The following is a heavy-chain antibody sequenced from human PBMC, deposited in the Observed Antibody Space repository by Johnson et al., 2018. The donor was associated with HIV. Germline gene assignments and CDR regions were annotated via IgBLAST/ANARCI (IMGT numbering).Heavy chain of an antibody. Sequence: QVQLVESGGGLVKPGGSLRLSCAASGFTFSDYYMSWIRQAPAKGLEWISYISNSGSTIYYADSVKGRFTISRDNAKNLLYLQMNSLRAEDTAVYYCAKPYGSGSYDAFDIWGQGTMVTVSS. CDR3: AKPYGSGSYDAFDI. CDR1: GFTFSDYY. V-gene: IGHV3-11*04. D-gene: IGHD3-10*01. J-gene: IGHJ3*02. CDR2: ISNSGSTI.